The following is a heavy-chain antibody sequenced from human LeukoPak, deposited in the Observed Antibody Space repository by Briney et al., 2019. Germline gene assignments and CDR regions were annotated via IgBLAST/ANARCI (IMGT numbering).Heavy chain of an antibody. Sequence: PSETLSLTCTVSGGSISSSSCYWGWIRQPPGKGLEWIGSIYYSGSTYYNPSLKSRVTISVDTSKNQFSLKLSSVTAADTAVYYCARLLQVWQWLGESADYWGQGTLVTVSS. V-gene: IGHV4-39*01. D-gene: IGHD6-19*01. CDR2: IYYSGST. CDR3: ARLLQVWQWLGESADY. CDR1: GGSISSSSCY. J-gene: IGHJ4*02.